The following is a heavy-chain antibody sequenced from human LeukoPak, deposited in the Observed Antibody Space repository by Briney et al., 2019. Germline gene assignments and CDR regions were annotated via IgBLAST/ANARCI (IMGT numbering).Heavy chain of an antibody. D-gene: IGHD1-1*01. CDR3: ARAAVTTGSTETFDP. Sequence: ASVKVSCKASGYTFTGYYLHWLRQAPGQGLEWMRWINPNSGVTNYAETFQGRVTLTTHTSISTAYLELNRLTSDDTAVYYCARAAVTTGSTETFDPWGQGTLVTVSS. CDR2: INPNSGVT. V-gene: IGHV1-2*02. J-gene: IGHJ5*02. CDR1: GYTFTGYY.